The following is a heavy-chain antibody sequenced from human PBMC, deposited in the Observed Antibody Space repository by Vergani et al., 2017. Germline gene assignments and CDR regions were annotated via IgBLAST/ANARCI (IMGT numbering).Heavy chain of an antibody. CDR3: ARDVDYCDDFYFDY. J-gene: IGHJ4*02. V-gene: IGHV4-30-2*01. CDR2: TYHSGST. D-gene: IGHD4-17*01. Sequence: QLQLQESGSGLVKPSQTLSLTCAVSGGSISSGGYSWSCIRQPPGKGLEWIGYTYHSGSTYYNPSLKSRVTISVDRSKNQFSLKLSSVTAAEPAVYYGARDVDYCDDFYFDYWGQGTLVTVSS. CDR1: GGSISSGGYS.